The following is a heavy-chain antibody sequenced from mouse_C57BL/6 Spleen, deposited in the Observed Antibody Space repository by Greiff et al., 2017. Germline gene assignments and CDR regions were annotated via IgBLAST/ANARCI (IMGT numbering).Heavy chain of an antibody. J-gene: IGHJ3*01. CDR3: ARGDYYGSSCEFAY. CDR1: GYTFTGYW. V-gene: IGHV1-9*01. Sequence: QVQLQQSGAELMKPGASVKLSCKATGYTFTGYWIEWVKQRPGQGLEWIGEILPGSGSTNYTDKFKGKATFTADTSSNTAYMQLSSLTTEDSAIYYCARGDYYGSSCEFAYWGQGTLVTVSA. D-gene: IGHD1-1*01. CDR2: ILPGSGST.